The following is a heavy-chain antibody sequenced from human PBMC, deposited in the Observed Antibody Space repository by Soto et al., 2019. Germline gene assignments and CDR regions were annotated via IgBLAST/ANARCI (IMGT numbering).Heavy chain of an antibody. D-gene: IGHD3-3*01. CDR3: ARGEDFWSGYWYFDY. CDR1: GYTFTSYG. CDR2: ISAYNGNT. J-gene: IGHJ4*02. V-gene: IGHV1-18*01. Sequence: ASVKVSCKASGYTFTSYGISWVRQAPGQGLEWMGWISAYNGNTNYAQKLQGRVTMTTDTSTSTAYMELRSLRSDDTAVYYCARGEDFWSGYWYFDYWGQGTLVTVPQ.